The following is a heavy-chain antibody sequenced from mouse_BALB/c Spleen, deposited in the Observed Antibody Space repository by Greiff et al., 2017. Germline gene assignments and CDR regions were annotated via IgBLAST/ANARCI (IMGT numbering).Heavy chain of an antibody. D-gene: IGHD2-4*01. CDR2: INSNGGST. J-gene: IGHJ2*01. V-gene: IGHV5-6-2*01. CDR3: ARPQITNFDY. Sequence: DVMLVESGGGLVKLGGSLKLSCAASGFTFSSYYMSWVRQTPEKRLELVAAINSNGGSTYYPDTVKGRFTISRDNAKNTLYLQMSSLKSEDTALYYCARPQITNFDYWGQGTTLTVSS. CDR1: GFTFSSYY.